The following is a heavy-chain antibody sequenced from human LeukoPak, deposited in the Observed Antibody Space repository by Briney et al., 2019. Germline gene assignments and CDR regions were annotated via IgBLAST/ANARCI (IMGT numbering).Heavy chain of an antibody. D-gene: IGHD3-10*01. CDR2: IIPMFGTA. CDR3: ARGPELLWFGELFSFDY. J-gene: IGHJ4*02. V-gene: IGHV1-69*13. CDR1: GGTFSSNA. Sequence: SVKVSCKASGGTFSSNAISWVRQAPGQGLEWMGGIIPMFGTANYAQKFQGRVTITADESTSTAYMELSRLRSDDTAVYYCARGPELLWFGELFSFDYWGQGTLVTVSS.